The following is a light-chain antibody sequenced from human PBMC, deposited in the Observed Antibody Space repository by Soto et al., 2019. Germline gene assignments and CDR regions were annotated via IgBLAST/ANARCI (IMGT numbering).Light chain of an antibody. V-gene: IGLV2-14*01. CDR1: SSDVGGYNY. CDR2: EVS. J-gene: IGLJ3*02. Sequence: QSALTQPASVSGSPGQSITISCTGTSSDVGGYNYVSWYQQHPGKAHKLMIYEVSNRPSGVSNRFSGSKSANTASLTISGLQAEDEADYYCSSYTSSSTRVFGGGTKLTVL. CDR3: SSYTSSSTRV.